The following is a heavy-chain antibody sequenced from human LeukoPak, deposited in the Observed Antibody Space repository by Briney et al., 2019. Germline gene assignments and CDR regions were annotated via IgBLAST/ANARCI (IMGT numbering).Heavy chain of an antibody. Sequence: SVKVSCKASGGTFSSYAISWVRQAPGQGLEWMGGIIPIFGTANYAQKFQGRATITADESTSTAYMELSSLRSEDTAVYYCARDRRYYYGSGSYSSLDYWGQGTLVTVSS. CDR1: GGTFSSYA. J-gene: IGHJ4*02. V-gene: IGHV1-69*13. CDR2: IIPIFGTA. CDR3: ARDRRYYYGSGSYSSLDY. D-gene: IGHD3-10*01.